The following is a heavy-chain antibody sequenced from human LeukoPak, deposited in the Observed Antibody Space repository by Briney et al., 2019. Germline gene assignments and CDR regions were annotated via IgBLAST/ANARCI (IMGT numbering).Heavy chain of an antibody. CDR2: ISGDGSTT. CDR3: AKDRSSGWYSFQH. J-gene: IGHJ1*01. CDR1: GFTFSSYW. Sequence: GGSLRLSCAASGFTFSSYWMHWVRQAPGKGLVWVSRISGDGSTTRYADSVKGRFTISRDNAKNTLFLQMSSLRAEDTAVYYCAKDRSSGWYSFQHWGQGTLVSVSS. D-gene: IGHD6-19*01. V-gene: IGHV3-74*01.